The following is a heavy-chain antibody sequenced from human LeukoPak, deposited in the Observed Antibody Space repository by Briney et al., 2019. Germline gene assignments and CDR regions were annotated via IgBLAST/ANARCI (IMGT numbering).Heavy chain of an antibody. CDR1: GGSISSSSYY. D-gene: IGHD3-16*01. V-gene: IGHV4-39*01. Sequence: PSETLSLTCTVSGGSISSSSYYWGWIRQPPGKGLEWIGSIYYSGSTYYNPSLKSRVTISVDTSKNQFSLKLSSVTAADTAVYYCANSRSYLGQGRPLINYWGQGTLVTVSS. CDR2: IYYSGST. CDR3: ANSRSYLGQGRPLINY. J-gene: IGHJ4*02.